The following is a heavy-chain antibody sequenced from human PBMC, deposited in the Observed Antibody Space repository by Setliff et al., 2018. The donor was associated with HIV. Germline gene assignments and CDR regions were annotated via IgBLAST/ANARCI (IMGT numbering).Heavy chain of an antibody. V-gene: IGHV4-4*07. CDR1: NASINSYY. J-gene: IGHJ1*01. CDR2: IYFSGRT. Sequence: SETLSLTCTVSNASINSYYWSWIRLPAGRALEWIGRIYFSGRTNYNPSLKSRIKMSIDTSKNQFSLNLSSVTAADTAIYFCARDPYCSGDGCFRYYQHWGRGTLVTVSS. CDR3: ARDPYCSGDGCFRYYQH. D-gene: IGHD2-15*01.